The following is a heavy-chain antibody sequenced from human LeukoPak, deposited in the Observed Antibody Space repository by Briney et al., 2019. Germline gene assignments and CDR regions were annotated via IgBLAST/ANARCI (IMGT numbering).Heavy chain of an antibody. CDR3: AKKKTPPFQNTYYYDSSGYYAFDI. CDR2: IIPIFGTA. CDR1: GGTFSGYA. Sequence: ASVKVSCKASGGTFSGYAISWVRQAPGQGLEWMGGIIPIFGTANYAQKFQGRVTITADESTSTAYMELSSLRSEDTAVYYCAKKKTPPFQNTYYYDSSGYYAFDIWGQGTMVTVSS. V-gene: IGHV1-69*13. J-gene: IGHJ3*02. D-gene: IGHD3-22*01.